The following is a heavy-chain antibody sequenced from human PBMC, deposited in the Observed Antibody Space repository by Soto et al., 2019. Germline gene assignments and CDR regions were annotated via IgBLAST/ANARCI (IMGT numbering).Heavy chain of an antibody. J-gene: IGHJ4*02. Sequence: SETLSLTCTVSGGSISSYYWSWIRQPPGKGLEWIGYIYYSGSTNYNPSLKSRVTISVDTSKNQFSLKLSSVTAADTAVYYCARGFGVGYCSGGSCYSSFDYWGQGTQVTVSS. D-gene: IGHD2-15*01. CDR3: ARGFGVGYCSGGSCYSSFDY. CDR1: GGSISSYY. CDR2: IYYSGST. V-gene: IGHV4-59*01.